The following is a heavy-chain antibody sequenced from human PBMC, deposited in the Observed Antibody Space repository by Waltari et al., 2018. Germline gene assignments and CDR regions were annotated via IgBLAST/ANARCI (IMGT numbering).Heavy chain of an antibody. CDR1: GGTFSSYA. D-gene: IGHD5-12*01. J-gene: IGHJ4*02. CDR2: IIRIFGTA. V-gene: IGHV1-69*01. Sequence: QVQLVQSGAEVKKPGSSVKVSCKASGGTFSSYAISWVRQAPGQGLEWMGGIIRIFGTANYAQKFQGRVTITADESTSTAYMELSSLRSEDTAVYYCATLVATITAPPYYFDYWGQGTLVTVSS. CDR3: ATLVATITAPPYYFDY.